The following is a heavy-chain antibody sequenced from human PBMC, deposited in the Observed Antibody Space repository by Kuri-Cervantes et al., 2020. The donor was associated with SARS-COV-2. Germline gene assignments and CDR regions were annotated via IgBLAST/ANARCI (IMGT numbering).Heavy chain of an antibody. CDR2: ISGSGSYI. Sequence: ETMSLTCAASGFTFSSYTMNWVRQAPGKALQWISSISGSGSYIYYADSLRGRFTISRDDAKNSLYLQMNSLRAEDTAVYFCARVAGEGPIYYYYMDVWGKGTTVTVSS. CDR1: GFTFSSYT. J-gene: IGHJ6*03. D-gene: IGHD1-1*01. CDR3: ARVAGEGPIYYYYMDV. V-gene: IGHV3-21*01.